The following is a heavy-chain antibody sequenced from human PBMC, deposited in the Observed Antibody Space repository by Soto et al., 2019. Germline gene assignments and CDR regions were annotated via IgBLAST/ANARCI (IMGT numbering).Heavy chain of an antibody. CDR2: INHSGST. D-gene: IGHD2-2*01. V-gene: IGHV4-34*01. CDR3: ARARRYCSSTSCYSDYYYYMDV. Sequence: PSETLSLTCAVYGGSFSGYYWSWILQPPGKGLEWIGGINHSGSTNYNPSLKSRVTISVDTSKNQFSLKLSSVTAADTAVYYCARARRYCSSTSCYSDYYYYMDVWGKGTTVTVSS. CDR1: GGSFSGYY. J-gene: IGHJ6*03.